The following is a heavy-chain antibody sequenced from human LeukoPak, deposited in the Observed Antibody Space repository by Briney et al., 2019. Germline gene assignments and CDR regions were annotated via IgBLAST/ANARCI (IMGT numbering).Heavy chain of an antibody. CDR3: AVLHYYAMDV. J-gene: IGHJ6*02. V-gene: IGHV3-9*01. Sequence: GGSLRLSCAASGFTFDDYAMHWVRQAPGKGLEWVSGISWNSGTKGYADSVKGRFTISRDNAKNSLYLQMNSLRGEDAALYYCAVLHYYAMDVWGQGTTDTVSS. CDR2: ISWNSGTK. CDR1: GFTFDDYA. D-gene: IGHD2-8*01.